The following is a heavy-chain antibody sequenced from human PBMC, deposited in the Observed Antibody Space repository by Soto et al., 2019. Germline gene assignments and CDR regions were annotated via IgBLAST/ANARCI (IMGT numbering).Heavy chain of an antibody. CDR1: GFTFSSYA. V-gene: IGHV3-23*01. CDR2: ISGSGGST. Sequence: SCKASGFTFSSYAMSWVRQAPGKGLEWVSAISGSGGSTYYADSVKGRFTISRDNSKNTLYLQMNSLRAEDTAVYYCAKAPERFLEWLLFGWGQGTLVTVSS. D-gene: IGHD3-3*01. CDR3: AKAPERFLEWLLFG. J-gene: IGHJ4*02.